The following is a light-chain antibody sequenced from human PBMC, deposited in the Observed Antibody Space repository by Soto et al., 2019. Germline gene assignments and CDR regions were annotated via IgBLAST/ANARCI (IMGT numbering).Light chain of an antibody. V-gene: IGLV2-14*01. CDR3: CSYATSSTFV. J-gene: IGLJ1*01. CDR1: SSDVGSYDY. CDR2: EVS. Sequence: QSVLTQTASVSGSRGQSITISCTGTSSDVGSYDYVSWYQHHAGKAPKLMIYEVSIRPSGVSNRFSASKSGNTASLTISGLQAEGEADYYCCSYATSSTFVFGTGTKVTVL.